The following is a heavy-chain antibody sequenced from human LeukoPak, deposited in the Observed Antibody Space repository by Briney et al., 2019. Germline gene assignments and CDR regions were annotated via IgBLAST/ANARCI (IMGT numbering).Heavy chain of an antibody. CDR2: IIPIFGTA. CDR3: ARGMVRGVIITSETYFDY. D-gene: IGHD3-10*01. V-gene: IGHV1-69*13. CDR1: GGTFSSYA. Sequence: SVKVSCKASGGTFSSYAISWVRQAPGQGREWMGGIIPIFGTANYAQKFQGRVTITADESTSTAYMELSSLRSEDTAVYYCARGMVRGVIITSETYFDYWGQGTLVTVSS. J-gene: IGHJ4*02.